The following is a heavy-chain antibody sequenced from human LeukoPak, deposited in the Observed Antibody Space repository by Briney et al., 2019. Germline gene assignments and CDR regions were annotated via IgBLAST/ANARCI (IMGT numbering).Heavy chain of an antibody. CDR3: ARLPHCSSTSCQDY. Sequence: PSETLSLTCTVSGGSISSTSSFWGWIRQPPGKGLEWIATIYYSGSTYFNPSLKSRVTISVDTSKNQFSLKLSSVTAADTAVYYCARLPHCSSTSCQDYWGQGTLVTVSS. CDR2: IYYSGST. CDR1: GGSISSTSSF. J-gene: IGHJ4*02. V-gene: IGHV4-39*01. D-gene: IGHD2-2*01.